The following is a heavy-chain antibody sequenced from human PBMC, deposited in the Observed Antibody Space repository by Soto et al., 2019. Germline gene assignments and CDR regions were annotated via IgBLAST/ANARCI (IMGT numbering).Heavy chain of an antibody. CDR2: ISGSGHGT. J-gene: IGHJ4*02. D-gene: IGHD3-22*01. Sequence: EVKLLESGGGLVPPGASARLSCITSGFMFDNYAMSWVRQSPGRGLEWVAAISGSGHGTVYTQSVQGRFIISRYKSKKTLFLQMNNLRDEDTAVYYCAKGRYFDTSGGCANYWGLGTLVSVS. CDR1: GFMFDNYA. V-gene: IGHV3-23*01. CDR3: AKGRYFDTSGGCANY.